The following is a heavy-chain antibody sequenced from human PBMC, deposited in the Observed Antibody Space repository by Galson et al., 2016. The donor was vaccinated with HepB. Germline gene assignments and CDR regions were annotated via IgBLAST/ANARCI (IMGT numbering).Heavy chain of an antibody. D-gene: IGHD3-10*01. V-gene: IGHV5-51*01. CDR1: GYSFTDYW. CDR3: ARRAFGEGARVGNWFDS. Sequence: QSGAEVKKPGESLKISCKGSGYSFTDYWIAWVRQVPGKGLEWMGIVFPGDSETRYNPSFRGHGTISADKSISTAYLQWSSLRASDTAIYYCARRAFGEGARVGNWFDSWGQGTLVIVSS. J-gene: IGHJ5*01. CDR2: VFPGDSET.